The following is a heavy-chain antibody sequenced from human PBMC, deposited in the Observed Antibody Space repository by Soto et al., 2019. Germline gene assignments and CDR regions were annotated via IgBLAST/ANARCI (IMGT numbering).Heavy chain of an antibody. J-gene: IGHJ6*02. CDR2: IWYDGSNK. CDR3: AREPSPTTYYYYYGMDV. CDR1: GFTFSSYG. Sequence: QVQLVESGGGVVQPGRSLRLSCAASGFTFSSYGMHWVRQAPGKGLEWVAVIWYDGSNKYYADSVKGRFTISRDNSKNTLYLQMNSLRAEDTAVYYCAREPSPTTYYYYYGMDVWGQGTTVTVSS. V-gene: IGHV3-33*01.